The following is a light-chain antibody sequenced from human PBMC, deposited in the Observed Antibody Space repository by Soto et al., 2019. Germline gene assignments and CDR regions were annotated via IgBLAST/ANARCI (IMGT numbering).Light chain of an antibody. V-gene: IGKV3-11*01. J-gene: IGKJ4*01. CDR2: DAS. CDR1: QSVSTY. Sequence: EIVLTQSPGTLSLSPGERATLSCRASQSVSTYLAWYQQKPGQAPRLLIYDASNGATGIPARFSGSGSGTDFTLTISSLEPEDFAVYYCQQRSNWPPSLTFGGGTKVEIK. CDR3: QQRSNWPPSLT.